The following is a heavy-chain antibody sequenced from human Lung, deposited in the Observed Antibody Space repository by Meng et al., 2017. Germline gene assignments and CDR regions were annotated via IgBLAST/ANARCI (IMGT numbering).Heavy chain of an antibody. Sequence: QVHLHQWGAGLLQPSETLSLTCVVSGGSFSDYYWSWIRQPPGKGLEWIGEINHSGSTNYNPSLESRATISVDTSQNNLSLKLSSVTAADSAVYYCARGPTTMAHDFDYWGQGTLVTVSS. CDR2: INHSGST. J-gene: IGHJ4*02. V-gene: IGHV4-34*01. CDR3: ARGPTTMAHDFDY. CDR1: GGSFSDYY. D-gene: IGHD4-11*01.